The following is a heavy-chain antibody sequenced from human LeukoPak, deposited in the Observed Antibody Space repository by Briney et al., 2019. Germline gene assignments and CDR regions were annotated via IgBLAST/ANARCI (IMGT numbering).Heavy chain of an antibody. J-gene: IGHJ3*02. Sequence: PVKVSCKASGGTFSSYAISWVRQAPGQGLEWMGGIIPIFGTANYAQKFQGRVTIAADESTSTAYMELSSLRSEDTAVYYCARAQILTALLGVPDLKLGAFDIWGQGTMVTVSS. CDR1: GGTFSSYA. CDR2: IIPIFGTA. D-gene: IGHD3-3*01. CDR3: ARAQILTALLGVPDLKLGAFDI. V-gene: IGHV1-69*01.